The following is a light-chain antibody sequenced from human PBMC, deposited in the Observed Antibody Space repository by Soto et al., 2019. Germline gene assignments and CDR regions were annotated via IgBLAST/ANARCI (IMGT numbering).Light chain of an antibody. CDR1: QIVGNTY. V-gene: IGKV3-20*01. Sequence: EIVLTQSPGTLSLSPGERATLSCRASQIVGNTYLAWFQQRPGQAPRLLIYSTSSRATGIPGRFSGSGSGTDFTLTISRLEPEDSAMYYCQQYGSTLPFTFGQGTKVDI. J-gene: IGKJ2*01. CDR2: STS. CDR3: QQYGSTLPFT.